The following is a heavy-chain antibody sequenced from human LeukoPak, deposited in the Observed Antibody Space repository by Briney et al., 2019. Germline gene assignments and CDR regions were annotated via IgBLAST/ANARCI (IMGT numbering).Heavy chain of an antibody. V-gene: IGHV1-2*02. CDR1: GYTFTGYY. Sequence: ASVKVSCKASGYTFTGYYMHWVRQAPGQGLEWMGWINPNSGGTNYAQKFQGRVTMTRDTSISTAYMELSRLRSEDTAVYYCARGPIRYFDWLLLDYYYYMDVWGKGTTVTVSS. J-gene: IGHJ6*03. D-gene: IGHD3-9*01. CDR2: INPNSGGT. CDR3: ARGPIRYFDWLLLDYYYYMDV.